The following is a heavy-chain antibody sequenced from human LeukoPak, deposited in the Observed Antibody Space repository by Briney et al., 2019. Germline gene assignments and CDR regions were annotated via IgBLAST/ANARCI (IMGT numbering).Heavy chain of an antibody. V-gene: IGHV1-24*01. D-gene: IGHD3-10*01. CDR1: GATFSSYA. CDR2: FDPEDGET. CDR3: ATDAAIMVRGVYDY. Sequence: PVASVKVSCKASGATFSSYAINWVRQAPGQGLEWMGGFDPEDGETIYAQKFQGRVTMTEDTSTDTAYMELSSLRSEDTAVYYCATDAAIMVRGVYDYWGQGTLVTVSS. J-gene: IGHJ4*02.